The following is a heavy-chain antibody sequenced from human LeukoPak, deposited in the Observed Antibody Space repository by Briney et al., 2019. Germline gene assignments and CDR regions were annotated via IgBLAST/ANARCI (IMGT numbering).Heavy chain of an antibody. D-gene: IGHD4/OR15-4a*01. CDR3: ARDPDYGDPS. V-gene: IGHV3-11*01. J-gene: IGHJ5*02. CDR2: ITSSGTTT. Sequence: GGSLRLSCSASGFIFSDSYMSWVRLSPEKGLEWIAYITSSGTTTDYGDSVKGRFTISRVNAKNSLYLQMNSLSPEDTAVYYCARDPDYGDPSWGQGTLVTVSS. CDR1: GFIFSDSY.